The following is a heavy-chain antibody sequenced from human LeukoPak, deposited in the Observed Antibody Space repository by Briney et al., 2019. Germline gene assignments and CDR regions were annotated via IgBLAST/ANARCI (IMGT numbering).Heavy chain of an antibody. Sequence: GGSLRLSCAASGFTFSSYAMHWVRQAPGKGLEWVAVISYDGYNKYYADSVKGRFTISRDNSKNTLYLQMNSLRAEDTAVYYCARIQVDTAMNHDAFDIWGQGTMTVSS. V-gene: IGHV3-30*04. J-gene: IGHJ3*02. CDR3: ARIQVDTAMNHDAFDI. CDR2: ISYDGYNK. D-gene: IGHD5-18*01. CDR1: GFTFSSYA.